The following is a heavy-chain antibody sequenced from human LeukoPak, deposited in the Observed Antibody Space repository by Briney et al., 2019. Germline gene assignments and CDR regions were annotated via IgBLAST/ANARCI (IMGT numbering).Heavy chain of an antibody. CDR3: ARDGGYGPDY. V-gene: IGHV3-11*01. D-gene: IGHD5-12*01. CDR2: ISHSGSPI. J-gene: IGHJ4*02. Sequence: GGSLRLSCAASGFTFSDYYMSWIRQAPGKGLEWLSYISHSGSPIYYADSVKGRFTFSRDNAKNSLYLQINSLRAEDTAAYYCARDGGYGPDYWGQGTLVTVSS. CDR1: GFTFSDYY.